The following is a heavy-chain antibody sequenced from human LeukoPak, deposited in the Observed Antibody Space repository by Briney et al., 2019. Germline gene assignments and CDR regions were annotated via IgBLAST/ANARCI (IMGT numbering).Heavy chain of an antibody. CDR1: GFTFSSYA. CDR3: AKGRRPYCSGGSCYFDY. V-gene: IGHV3-23*01. Sequence: GGSLRLFCAASGFTFSSYAMSWVRQAPGKGLEWVSAISGSGGSTYYADSVKGRFTISRDNSKNTLYLQMNSLRAEDTAVYYCAKGRRPYCSGGSCYFDYWGQGTLVTVSS. J-gene: IGHJ4*02. CDR2: ISGSGGST. D-gene: IGHD2-15*01.